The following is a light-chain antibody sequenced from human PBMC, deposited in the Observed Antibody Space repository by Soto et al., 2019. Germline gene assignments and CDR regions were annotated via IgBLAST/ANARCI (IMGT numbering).Light chain of an antibody. CDR3: QSYDSSLSAWV. CDR1: SSNIGAGYD. V-gene: IGLV1-40*01. Sequence: QSVLTQPPSVSGAPGQRVTISCTGSSSNIGAGYDVHWYQQLPGTAPKLLIYGDNNRPSGVPDRFSGSKSGTSASLAITGLQAEDEADYYCQSYDSSLSAWVFGGGTKHTVL. CDR2: GDN. J-gene: IGLJ3*02.